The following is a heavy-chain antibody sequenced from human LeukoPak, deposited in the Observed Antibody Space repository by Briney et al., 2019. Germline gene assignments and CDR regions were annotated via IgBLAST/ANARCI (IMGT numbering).Heavy chain of an antibody. Sequence: SETLSLTCTVSGDSISSYYWGWIRQPPGKGLEWLGSIYYSGSTYYNPSLKSRVTISVDTSKNQFSLKLSSVTAADTAVYYCARYSIVVVTDYNFDYWGQGTLVTVSS. D-gene: IGHD2-21*02. CDR1: GDSISSYY. CDR3: ARYSIVVVTDYNFDY. V-gene: IGHV4-39*07. J-gene: IGHJ4*02. CDR2: IYYSGST.